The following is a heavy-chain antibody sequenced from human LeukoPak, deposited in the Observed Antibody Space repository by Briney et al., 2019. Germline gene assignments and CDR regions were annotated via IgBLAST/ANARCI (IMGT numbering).Heavy chain of an antibody. J-gene: IGHJ4*02. Sequence: GGSLRLSCAASGLTVSSYSMNWVRQAPGKGLEWVSYISSSSSTIYYADSVKGRFTISRDNAKNSLYLQMNSLRDEDTAVYYCARARASGRSGFNYWGQGTLVTVSS. V-gene: IGHV3-48*02. CDR3: ARARASGRSGFNY. D-gene: IGHD2-15*01. CDR2: ISSSSSTI. CDR1: GLTVSSYS.